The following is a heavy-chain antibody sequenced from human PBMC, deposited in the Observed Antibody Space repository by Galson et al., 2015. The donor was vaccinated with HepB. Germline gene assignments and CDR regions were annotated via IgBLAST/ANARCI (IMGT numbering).Heavy chain of an antibody. J-gene: IGHJ4*02. CDR3: ASASPRGYCSGGSCSYYFDY. CDR2: ISSSSSYI. CDR1: GFTFSSYS. Sequence: SLRLSCAASGFTFSSYSMNWVRQAPGKGLEWVSSISSSSSYIYYADSVKGRFTISRDNAKNSLYLQMNSLRAEDTAVYYCASASPRGYCSGGSCSYYFDYWGQGTLVTVSS. V-gene: IGHV3-21*01. D-gene: IGHD2-15*01.